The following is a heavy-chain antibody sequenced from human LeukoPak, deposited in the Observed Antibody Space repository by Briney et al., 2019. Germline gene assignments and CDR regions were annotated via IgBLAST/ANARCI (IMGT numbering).Heavy chain of an antibody. CDR2: IWYDGSNK. V-gene: IGHV3-33*01. CDR1: GFTFSSYG. D-gene: IGHD2-21*01. J-gene: IGHJ3*02. Sequence: GGPLRLSCAASGFTFSSYGMHWVRQAPGKGLEWVAVIWYDGSNKYYADSVKGRFTISRDNSKNTLYLQMNSLRAEDTAVYYCAREAYCGGDCYSDAFDIWGQGTMVTVSS. CDR3: AREAYCGGDCYSDAFDI.